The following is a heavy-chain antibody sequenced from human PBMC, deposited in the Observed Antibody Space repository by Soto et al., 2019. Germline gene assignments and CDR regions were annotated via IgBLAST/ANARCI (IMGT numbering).Heavy chain of an antibody. D-gene: IGHD1-1*01. CDR2: ITGSGGST. V-gene: IGHV3-23*01. CDR3: EKHRGNPSGAFDI. CDR1: GFTLSTYA. J-gene: IGHJ3*02. Sequence: EVQLLESGGGLVQPGGSLRLSCVASGFTLSTYAMSWVRQAPGKGLEWVSGITGSGGSTYYADSVKGRFTISRDNAKSTVSLHMNSLRAEDTAVYYGEKHRGNPSGAFDIWGQGTMVTVSS.